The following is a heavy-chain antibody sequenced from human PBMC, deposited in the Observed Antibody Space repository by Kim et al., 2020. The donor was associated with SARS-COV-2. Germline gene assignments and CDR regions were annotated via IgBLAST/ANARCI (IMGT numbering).Heavy chain of an antibody. J-gene: IGHJ4*02. V-gene: IGHV4-59*01. CDR3: ARGLLDGYNSDY. D-gene: IGHD5-12*01. CDR2: IYYSGST. Sequence: SETLSLTCTVSGGSISSYYWSWIRQPPGKGLEWIGYIYYSGSTNYNPSLKSRVTISVDTSKNQFSLKLSSVTAADTAVYYCARGLLDGYNSDYWGQGTLVTVSS. CDR1: GGSISSYY.